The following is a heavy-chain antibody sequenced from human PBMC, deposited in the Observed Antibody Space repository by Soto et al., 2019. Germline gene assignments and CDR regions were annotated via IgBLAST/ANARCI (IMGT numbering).Heavy chain of an antibody. CDR1: GYTFTGHY. CDR3: AAAGGHYFGMDV. Sequence: ASVKVSCKASGYTFTGHYIHWVRQAPGQGLEWMGWINGYNGGTNYAQNFRGRVTMTADTSTRTAYMEVRSLTSDDSAIYFCAAAGGHYFGMDVWGQGTTVTVSS. V-gene: IGHV1-2*02. J-gene: IGHJ6*02. D-gene: IGHD6-13*01. CDR2: INGYNGGT.